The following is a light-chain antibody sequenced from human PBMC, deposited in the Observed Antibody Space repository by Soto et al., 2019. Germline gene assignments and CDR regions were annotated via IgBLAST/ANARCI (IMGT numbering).Light chain of an antibody. CDR1: NIGRKG. V-gene: IGLV3-21*02. J-gene: IGLJ3*02. CDR3: QVWDSGSDWV. Sequence: SYELTQPPSVSVAPGQTASITCGGNNIGRKGGHWYQQKPGQAPVLVVYDGSDRPSGIPERFSGSNSWNTATLTISRVEAGDEADYYCQVWDSGSDWVFGGGTKLTVL. CDR2: DGS.